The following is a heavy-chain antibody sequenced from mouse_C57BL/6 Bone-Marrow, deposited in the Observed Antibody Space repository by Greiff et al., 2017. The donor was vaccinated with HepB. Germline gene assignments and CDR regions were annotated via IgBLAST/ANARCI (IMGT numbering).Heavy chain of an antibody. V-gene: IGHV10-1*01. CDR1: GFSFNTYA. J-gene: IGHJ3*01. D-gene: IGHD2-4*01. CDR2: IRSKSNNYAT. Sequence: EVQLVESGGGLVQPTGSLNLSCAASGFSFNTYAMNWVRQAPGKGLEWVARIRSKSNNYATYYAISGKDRINISRDDSECMLYLKMNNLKTEVSAMYYCVIPTYDYDPFAYWGQGTLVTVSA. CDR3: VIPTYDYDPFAY.